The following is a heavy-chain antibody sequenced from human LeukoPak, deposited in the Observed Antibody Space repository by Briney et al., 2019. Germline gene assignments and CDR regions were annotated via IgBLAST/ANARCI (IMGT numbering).Heavy chain of an antibody. CDR2: ISDNGGIT. CDR3: AKSRGIYDNSGWRTYDY. D-gene: IGHD6-25*01. J-gene: IGHJ4*02. CDR1: GFTFDDYG. Sequence: PGGSLRLSCAASGFTFDDYGMSWVRQAPGKGLEWVSVISDNGGITYYADSVKGRFTISRDNSKNTLYLQMNSLRAEDTAIYYCAKSRGIYDNSGWRTYDYWGQGTLVTVSS. V-gene: IGHV3-23*01.